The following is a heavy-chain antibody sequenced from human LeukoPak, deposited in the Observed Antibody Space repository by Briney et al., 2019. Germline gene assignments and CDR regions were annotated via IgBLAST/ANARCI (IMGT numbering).Heavy chain of an antibody. V-gene: IGHV4-59*01. Sequence: SETLSLSCTGSGGSISSYYWSWIRQPPGKGLEWIGYIYYSGSTNYNPSLKSRVTISVDTSKNQFSLKLSSVTAADTAVYYCAREGCSSTSCYRYAFDIWGQGTMVTVSS. D-gene: IGHD2-2*01. CDR1: GGSISSYY. CDR3: AREGCSSTSCYRYAFDI. J-gene: IGHJ3*02. CDR2: IYYSGST.